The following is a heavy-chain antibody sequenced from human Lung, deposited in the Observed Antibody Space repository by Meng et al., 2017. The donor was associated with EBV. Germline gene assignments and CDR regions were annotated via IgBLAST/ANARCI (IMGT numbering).Heavy chain of an antibody. CDR2: INSDGSRT. CDR1: GFTFSAYW. CDR3: ARDPSSSHHVWFDP. J-gene: IGHJ5*02. Sequence: VQPVEARGGLVQPGGSLKLSCEVSGFTFSAYWMHWVRLTPGKGLEWVSRINSDGSRTNFADSVKGRFSISRDNAKNTLHLQMSSLKAEDTAVYYCARDPSSSHHVWFDPWGQGTLVTVSS. V-gene: IGHV3-74*01. D-gene: IGHD6-6*01.